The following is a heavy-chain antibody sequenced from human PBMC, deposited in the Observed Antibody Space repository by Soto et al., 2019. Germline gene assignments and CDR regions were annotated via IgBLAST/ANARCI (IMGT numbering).Heavy chain of an antibody. CDR3: ARVGANGDSSGYYWSGFDY. J-gene: IGHJ4*02. Sequence: QVQLVQSGAEVKKPGSSVKVSCKASGGTFSSYAISWVRQAPGQGLEWMGGIIPIFGTANYAQKFQGRVTITADESTSTAYMELSSLRSEDTAVYYCARVGANGDSSGYYWSGFDYWGQGTLVTVSS. V-gene: IGHV1-69*12. D-gene: IGHD3-22*01. CDR1: GGTFSSYA. CDR2: IIPIFGTA.